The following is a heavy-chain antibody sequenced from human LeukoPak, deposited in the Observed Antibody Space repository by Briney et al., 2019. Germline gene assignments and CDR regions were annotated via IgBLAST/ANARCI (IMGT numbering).Heavy chain of an antibody. D-gene: IGHD3-10*01. CDR2: INPNSGGT. Sequence: ASVKVSCKACGYTFTGYYMHWVRQAPGQGLEWMGWINPNSGGTNYAQKFQGRVTMTRDTSISTAYMELSRLRSDDTAVYYCARHGDGYYGSGSLNFDYWGQGTLVTVSS. CDR3: ARHGDGYYGSGSLNFDY. CDR1: GYTFTGYY. J-gene: IGHJ4*02. V-gene: IGHV1-2*02.